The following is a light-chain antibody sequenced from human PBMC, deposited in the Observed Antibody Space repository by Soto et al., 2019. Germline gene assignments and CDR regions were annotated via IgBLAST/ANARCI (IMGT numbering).Light chain of an antibody. CDR2: GAS. CDR1: QSVSSSY. V-gene: IGKV3-20*01. Sequence: IVLTKSQGTLSLSPGERASLSCRASQSVSSSYLAWYQQKPGQAPRLLIYGASSRATGIPDRFSGSGSGTDFTLTISRLEPEDFAVYYCQQYGSPTWTFGQGTKLDI. CDR3: QQYGSPTWT. J-gene: IGKJ1*01.